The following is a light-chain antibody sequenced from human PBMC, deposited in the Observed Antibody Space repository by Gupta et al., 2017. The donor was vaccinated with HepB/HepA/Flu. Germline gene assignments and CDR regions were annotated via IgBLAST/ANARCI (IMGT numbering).Light chain of an antibody. V-gene: IGLV1-44*01. CDR2: TSN. CDR3: AAWDDSLNGYV. CDR1: SPNIGSNT. Sequence: QSVLTQPPSASGTPGQRVTISSSGSSPNIGSNTVNWYQQLPGTAPKLLIYTSNHRPSGVPDRFSGSKSGTSASLAISGLQSDDEADYYCAAWDDSLNGYVFGTGTKVSVL. J-gene: IGLJ1*01.